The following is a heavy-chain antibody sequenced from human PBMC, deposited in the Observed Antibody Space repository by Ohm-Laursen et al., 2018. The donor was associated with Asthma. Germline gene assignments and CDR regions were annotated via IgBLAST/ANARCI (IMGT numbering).Heavy chain of an antibody. CDR3: ARVREGYDFWSGYYTVPSSAGKARLYYYYGMDV. J-gene: IGHJ6*02. D-gene: IGHD3-3*01. CDR2: ISYDGSNK. V-gene: IGHV3-30*03. Sequence: SLRLSCTASGFTFSSYGMHWVRQAPGKGLEWVAVISYDGSNKYYADSVKGRFTISRDNSKNTLYLQMNSLRAEGTAVYYCARVREGYDFWSGYYTVPSSAGKARLYYYYGMDVWGQGTTVTVSS. CDR1: GFTFSSYG.